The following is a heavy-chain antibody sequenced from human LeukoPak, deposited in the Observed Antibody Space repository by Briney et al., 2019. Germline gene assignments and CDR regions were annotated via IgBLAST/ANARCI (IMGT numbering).Heavy chain of an antibody. Sequence: PGGSLRLSCAASGFTVSSNYMSWLRQAPGKGLEGVSVIYSGGSTYYADSVKGRFTISRDNSKNTLYLQMNSLRAEDTAVYYCARVDCSGGSCKGDYYYYGMDVWGQGTTVTVSS. CDR2: IYSGGST. CDR3: ARVDCSGGSCKGDYYYYGMDV. CDR1: GFTVSSNY. V-gene: IGHV3-53*01. D-gene: IGHD2-15*01. J-gene: IGHJ6*02.